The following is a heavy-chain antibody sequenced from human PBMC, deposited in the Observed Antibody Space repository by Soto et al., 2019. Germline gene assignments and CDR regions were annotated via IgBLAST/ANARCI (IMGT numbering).Heavy chain of an antibody. CDR3: ARGVDYDMLTGYYKTDSNWFDP. J-gene: IGHJ5*02. D-gene: IGHD3-9*01. CDR2: IWSDGSNK. CDR1: GFTFSSYG. V-gene: IGHV3-33*01. Sequence: QVQLVESGGGVVQPGRSLRLSCAASGFTFSSYGMHWVRQAPGKGLEWVAVIWSDGSNKYYADSVKGRFTISRDNSKNTLYLQMNSLRAEDTAVYYCARGVDYDMLTGYYKTDSNWFDPWGKGTLVTVSS.